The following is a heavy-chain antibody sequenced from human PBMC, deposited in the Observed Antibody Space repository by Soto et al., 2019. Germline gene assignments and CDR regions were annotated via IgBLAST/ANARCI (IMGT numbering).Heavy chain of an antibody. V-gene: IGHV4-59*12. D-gene: IGHD3-22*01. CDR2: IYYSGST. J-gene: IGHJ4*02. Sequence: LSLTCTVSGGSISSYYWSWIRQPPGKGLEWIGYIYYSGSTNYNPSLKSRVTISVDTSKNQFSLKLSSVTAADTAVYYCARDRYDSSGSGPYYFDYWGQGTLVTVSS. CDR1: GGSISSYY. CDR3: ARDRYDSSGSGPYYFDY.